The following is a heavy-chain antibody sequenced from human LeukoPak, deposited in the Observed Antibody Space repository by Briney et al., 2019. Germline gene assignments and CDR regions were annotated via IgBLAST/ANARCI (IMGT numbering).Heavy chain of an antibody. V-gene: IGHV3-11*04. CDR2: ISSSGSTI. D-gene: IGHD3-3*01. CDR3: ARKDYDFWSGYALDY. Sequence: GGSLRLACAASGFTFSDYYMSWVRQAPGKGLEWVSYISSSGSTIYYAASVKGRFPISRDNAKSPLYLQMNSLRAEDTAVYYCARKDYDFWSGYALDYWGQGTLVTVSS. CDR1: GFTFSDYY. J-gene: IGHJ4*02.